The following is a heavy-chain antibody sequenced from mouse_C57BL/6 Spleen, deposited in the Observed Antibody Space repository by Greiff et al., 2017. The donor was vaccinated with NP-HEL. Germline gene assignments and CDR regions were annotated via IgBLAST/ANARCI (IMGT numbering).Heavy chain of an antibody. Sequence: LVESEGGLVQPGSSMKLSCTASGFTFSDYYMAWVRQVPEKGLEWVANINYDGSSTYYLDSLKSRFIISRDNAKNILYLQMSSLKSEDTATYYCARDNFLYAMDYWGQGTSVTVSS. CDR3: ARDNFLYAMDY. CDR2: INYDGSST. J-gene: IGHJ4*01. CDR1: GFTFSDYY. V-gene: IGHV5-16*01. D-gene: IGHD1-3*01.